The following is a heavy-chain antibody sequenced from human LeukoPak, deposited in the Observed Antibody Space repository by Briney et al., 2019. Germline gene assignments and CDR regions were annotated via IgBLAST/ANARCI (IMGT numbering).Heavy chain of an antibody. CDR2: IYYSGST. Sequence: SETLSLTCTVSGGSISSSSYYWGWIRQPPGKGLEWIGSIYYSGSTYYNPSLKSRVTISVDTSKNQFSLKLSSVTAADTAVYYCARVATMIVVVWAFDIWGQGTMVTVSS. V-gene: IGHV4-39*01. CDR1: GGSISSSSYY. J-gene: IGHJ3*02. CDR3: ARVATMIVVVWAFDI. D-gene: IGHD3-22*01.